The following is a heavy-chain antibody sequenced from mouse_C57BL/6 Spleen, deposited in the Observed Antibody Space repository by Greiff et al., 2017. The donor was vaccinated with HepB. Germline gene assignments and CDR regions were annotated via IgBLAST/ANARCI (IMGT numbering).Heavy chain of an antibody. J-gene: IGHJ4*01. V-gene: IGHV5-4*01. D-gene: IGHD2-4*01. Sequence: VQLKESGGGLVKPGGSLKLSCAASGFTFSSYAMSWVRQTPEKRLEWVATISDGGSYTYYPDNVKGRFTISRDNAKNNLYLQMSHLKSEDTAMYYCARDLEVYYDYDGYYAMDYWGQGTSVTVSS. CDR1: GFTFSSYA. CDR3: ARDLEVYYDYDGYYAMDY. CDR2: ISDGGSYT.